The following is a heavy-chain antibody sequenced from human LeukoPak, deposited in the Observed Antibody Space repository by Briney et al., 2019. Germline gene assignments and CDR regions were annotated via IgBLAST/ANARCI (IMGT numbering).Heavy chain of an antibody. D-gene: IGHD3-3*01. Sequence: HPGGSLRLSCAASGFSFSGYGIHWVRQAPGKGLEWVSFIRSDGSVKYYADSVRGRFTISRDNSKSTLYLQMNSLRAEDTAIYYCAKDPKHNDFWSGYSNWFDPWGQGTLVTVSS. CDR3: AKDPKHNDFWSGYSNWFDP. V-gene: IGHV3-30*02. CDR2: IRSDGSVK. J-gene: IGHJ5*02. CDR1: GFSFSGYG.